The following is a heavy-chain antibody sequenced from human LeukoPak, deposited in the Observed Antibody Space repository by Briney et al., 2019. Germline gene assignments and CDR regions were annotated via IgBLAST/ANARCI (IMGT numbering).Heavy chain of an antibody. J-gene: IGHJ4*02. V-gene: IGHV1-3*01. CDR1: GYTFTSYA. CDR3: ARGRFGPLITMVRGVFDY. CDR2: INAGNGNT. D-gene: IGHD3-10*01. Sequence: ASVTVSCKASGYTFTSYAMHWVRQAPGQRLEWMGWINAGNGNTKYSQKFQGRVTITRDTSASTAYMELSSLRSEDTAVYYCARGRFGPLITMVRGVFDYWGQGTLVTVSS.